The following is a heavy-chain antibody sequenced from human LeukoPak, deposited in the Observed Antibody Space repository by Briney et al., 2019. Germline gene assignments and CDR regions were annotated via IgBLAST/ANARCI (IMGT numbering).Heavy chain of an antibody. CDR3: ARLRIAVAATGDYFDY. D-gene: IGHD6-19*01. V-gene: IGHV4-39*07. CDR1: GGSINNSNYY. J-gene: IGHJ4*02. CDR2: INHSGST. Sequence: PSETLSLTCTVSGGSINNSNYYWGWIRQPPGKGLEWIGEINHSGSTNYNPSLKSRVTISVDTSKNQFSLKLSSVTAADTAVYYCARLRIAVAATGDYFDYWGQGTLVTVSS.